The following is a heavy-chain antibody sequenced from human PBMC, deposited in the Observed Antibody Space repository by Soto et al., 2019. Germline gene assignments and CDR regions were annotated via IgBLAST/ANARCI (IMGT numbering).Heavy chain of an antibody. Sequence: ASVKVSCKASGYTFTGYYMHWVRQAPGQGLEWMGWINPNSGGTNYAQKFQGRVTMTRDTSISTAYMELSRLRSDDTAVYYCARGSQWELIGVGGYYYYGMDVRDKGITLTVSS. D-gene: IGHD1-26*01. CDR1: GYTFTGYY. V-gene: IGHV1-2*02. CDR2: INPNSGGT. J-gene: IGHJ6*04. CDR3: ARGSQWELIGVGGYYYYGMDV.